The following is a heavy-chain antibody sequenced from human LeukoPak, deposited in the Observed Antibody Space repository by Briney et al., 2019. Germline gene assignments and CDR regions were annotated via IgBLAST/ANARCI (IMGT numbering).Heavy chain of an antibody. CDR3: ARPYSSGWYFGDYYYGMDV. CDR1: GYTFTSYD. CDR2: MNPNSGNT. V-gene: IGHV1-8*01. Sequence: GASVKVSCKASGYTFTSYDINWVRQATGQGLEWMGWMNPNSGNTGYAQKFQGRVTMTRNTSISTAYVELSSLRSEDTAVYYCARPYSSGWYFGDYYYGMDVWGQGTTVTVSS. J-gene: IGHJ6*02. D-gene: IGHD6-19*01.